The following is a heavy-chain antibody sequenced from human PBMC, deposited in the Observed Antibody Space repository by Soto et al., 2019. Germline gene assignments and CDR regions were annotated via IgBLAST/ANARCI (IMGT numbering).Heavy chain of an antibody. CDR1: GFTFSNAW. Sequence: GGSLRLSCAASGFTFSNAWMSWVRQAPGKGLEWVGRIKSKTDGGTTDYAAPVKGRFTISRDDSKNTLYLQMNSLKTEDTAVYYCTTAFEVPRGKGAFDIWGQGTMVTVSS. J-gene: IGHJ3*02. D-gene: IGHD3-9*01. V-gene: IGHV3-15*01. CDR3: TTAFEVPRGKGAFDI. CDR2: IKSKTDGGTT.